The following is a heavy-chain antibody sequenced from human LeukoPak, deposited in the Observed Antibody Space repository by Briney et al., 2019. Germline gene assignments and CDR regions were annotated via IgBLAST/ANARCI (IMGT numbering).Heavy chain of an antibody. CDR3: AKDGGLTGYYKSFDY. J-gene: IGHJ4*02. CDR2: VTGSGGTT. CDR1: GFTFSNFA. Sequence: GGSLRVSCAASGFTFSNFAMNWVRQAPGKGLEWVSGVTGSGGTTYYADSVKGRFTISRDNSKNTLYLQMNSLRAEDTAVYYCAKDGGLTGYYKSFDYWGQGTLVTVSS. D-gene: IGHD3-9*01. V-gene: IGHV3-23*01.